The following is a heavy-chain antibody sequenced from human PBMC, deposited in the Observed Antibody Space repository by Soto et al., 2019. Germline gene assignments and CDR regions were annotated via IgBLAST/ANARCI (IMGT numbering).Heavy chain of an antibody. Sequence: SETLSLTCAVHGASFGGYYWSWIRQPPGKGLEWIGEIDHSGSTNYNPSLKSRVTMSVDTSKIEFSLKLISVTAADTAVYYCARRNSDYWSQGALVTV. CDR2: IDHSGST. CDR3: ARRNSDY. CDR1: GASFGGYY. J-gene: IGHJ4*02. V-gene: IGHV4-34*01.